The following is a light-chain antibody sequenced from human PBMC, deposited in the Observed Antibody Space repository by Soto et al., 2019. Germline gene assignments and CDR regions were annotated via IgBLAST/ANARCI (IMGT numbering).Light chain of an antibody. CDR3: QQYQTYST. Sequence: DIQMTQSPSTLSASVGDRVTITFRASQSISSWLAWYQQRPGKAPKLLIYEASIFESGVPSRFSGSGSGTQFTLTISSLQPDDFATYFCQQYQTYSTFGQGTRLEI. CDR2: EAS. V-gene: IGKV1-5*03. J-gene: IGKJ5*01. CDR1: QSISSW.